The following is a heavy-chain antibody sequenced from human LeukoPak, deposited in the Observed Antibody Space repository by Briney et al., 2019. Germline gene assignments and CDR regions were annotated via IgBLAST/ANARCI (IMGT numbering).Heavy chain of an antibody. CDR1: GGSFSGYY. J-gene: IGHJ4*02. CDR3: ARGRAARPFDY. Sequence: PSETLSLTCAVYGGSFSGYYWSWIRKPPGKGLEWIGEINHSGSTNYNPSLKSRVTISVDTSKNQFSLKLSSVTAADTAVYYCARGRAARPFDYWGQGTLVTVSS. D-gene: IGHD6-6*01. V-gene: IGHV4-34*01. CDR2: INHSGST.